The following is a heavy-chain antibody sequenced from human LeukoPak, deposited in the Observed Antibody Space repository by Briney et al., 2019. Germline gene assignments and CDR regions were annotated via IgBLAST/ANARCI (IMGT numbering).Heavy chain of an antibody. CDR1: GGSFSGYY. CDR2: INHSGST. D-gene: IGHD3-3*01. Sequence: SETLSLTCAVYGGSFSGYYWSWIRQPPGKGLEWIGEINHSGSTNYNPSLKSRVTIPADTSKNQFSLKLSSVTAADTAVYYCASKYYDFWKGNWFDPWGQGILVTVSS. CDR3: ASKYYDFWKGNWFDP. V-gene: IGHV4-34*01. J-gene: IGHJ5*02.